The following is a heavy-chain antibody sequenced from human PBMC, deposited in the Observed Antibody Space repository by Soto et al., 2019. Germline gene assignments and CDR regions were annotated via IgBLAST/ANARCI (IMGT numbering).Heavy chain of an antibody. Sequence: QVHMVQSGAEVKKPGASVKVACKASGYSFTSYGVSWVRQAPGQGLEWMGWISTYNGNTNYAQKFQDRLKMTADTSTSTAYMELGSLRSDDTAIYYCMRGDVGWLDDLRQGELDPWGQGTLVTVSA. CDR1: GYSFTSYG. V-gene: IGHV1-18*01. J-gene: IGHJ5*02. CDR3: MRGDVGWLDDLRQGELDP. D-gene: IGHD6-19*01. CDR2: ISTYNGNT.